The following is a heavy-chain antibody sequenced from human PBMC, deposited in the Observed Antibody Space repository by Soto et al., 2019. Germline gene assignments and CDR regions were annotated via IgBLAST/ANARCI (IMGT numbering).Heavy chain of an antibody. CDR1: GFTFSNYA. CDR2: ITSRGPTI. J-gene: IGHJ5*02. Sequence: EAQLVESGGGLVQPGGSLRLSCAASGFTFSNYAMNWVRQAPGKGLEWVAYITSRGPTIYYADSVKGRFNISRDNAKTSHYLQXNNLRAEDTAIYYFARDSLRNGYKNAWGQGTLVTVSS. D-gene: IGHD5-12*01. V-gene: IGHV3-48*03. CDR3: ARDSLRNGYKNA.